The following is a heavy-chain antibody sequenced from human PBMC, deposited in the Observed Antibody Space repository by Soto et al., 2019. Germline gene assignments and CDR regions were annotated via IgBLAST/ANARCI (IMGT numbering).Heavy chain of an antibody. V-gene: IGHV3-74*01. D-gene: IGHD6-19*01. Sequence: EVQLVESGGGLVQPGGSLRLSCAASGFTFSNYWMHWVRQVPGKGLVWVSRINSDGRNTSYADFVKGRFTISRDNAKNTLYLQMDGLGAEDTAVYYCARLLAVAGINYWGQGTLVTVSS. CDR1: GFTFSNYW. CDR2: INSDGRNT. J-gene: IGHJ4*02. CDR3: ARLLAVAGINY.